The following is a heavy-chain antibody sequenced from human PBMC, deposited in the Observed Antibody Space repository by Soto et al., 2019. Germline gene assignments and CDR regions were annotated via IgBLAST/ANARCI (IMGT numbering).Heavy chain of an antibody. J-gene: IGHJ4*02. D-gene: IGHD3-3*01. CDR1: GGTLNNYA. V-gene: IGHV1-69*13. Sequence: VKVSCKASGGTLNNYAINWVRQAPGQGLEWMGGILPVSAPPDYAQKFQGRVSITADHSTSTVYMELSRLKSDDTAVYFCATDTNYDVSNSFWGQGTLVTVSS. CDR3: ATDTNYDVSNSF. CDR2: ILPVSAPP.